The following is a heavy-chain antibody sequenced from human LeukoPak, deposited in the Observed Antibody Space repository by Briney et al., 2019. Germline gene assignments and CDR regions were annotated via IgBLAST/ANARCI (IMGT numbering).Heavy chain of an antibody. J-gene: IGHJ4*02. CDR3: AKGTSSSCYSAPNY. V-gene: IGHV3-23*01. CDR1: GFTFSSYA. CDR2: ICSNDNNT. D-gene: IGHD2-15*01. Sequence: GGSLSLSCAASGFTFSSYAMNWVRQAPGKGLEWVSAICSNDNNTYYANSVKGRFTISRDNSKNTLSLQLNSLRAEETAVYYCAKGTSSSCYSAPNYWGQGTLVTVSS.